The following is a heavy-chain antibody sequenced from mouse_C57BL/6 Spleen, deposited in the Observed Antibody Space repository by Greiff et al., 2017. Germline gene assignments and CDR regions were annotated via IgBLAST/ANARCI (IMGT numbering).Heavy chain of an antibody. J-gene: IGHJ2*01. Sequence: EVHLVESGGGLVKPGGSLKLSCAASGFTFSDYGMHWVRQAPEKGLEWVAYISSGSSTIYYADTVKGRFTISRDNAKNTLFLQMTSLRSEDTAMYYCERQTFYYFDYWGQGTTLTVSS. V-gene: IGHV5-17*01. CDR3: ERQTFYYFDY. CDR2: ISSGSSTI. CDR1: GFTFSDYG.